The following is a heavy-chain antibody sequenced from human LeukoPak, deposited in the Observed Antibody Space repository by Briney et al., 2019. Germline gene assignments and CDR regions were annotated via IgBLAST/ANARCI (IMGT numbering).Heavy chain of an antibody. CDR2: INPNSGGT. CDR3: ARGGGGSTSSDP. D-gene: IGHD2-2*01. J-gene: IGHJ5*02. V-gene: IGHV1-2*02. CDR1: GYTFTSYD. Sequence: ASVKVSCKASGYTFTSYDINWVRQATGQGLEWMGWINPNSGGTNYAQKFQGRVTMTRDTSISPAYTEPSRLRSDDTAVYYCARGGGGSTSSDPWGQGTLVTVSS.